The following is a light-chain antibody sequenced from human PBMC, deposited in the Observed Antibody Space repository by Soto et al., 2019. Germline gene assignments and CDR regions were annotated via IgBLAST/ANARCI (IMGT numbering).Light chain of an antibody. J-gene: IGKJ5*01. V-gene: IGKV1-39*01. Sequence: DIQMTQSPSSLSASVGDRVTITCRASQSISRYLNWFQQKPGKAPKLLLYAAFSLQSGVPSSFSGSGSGTDFTLTISSLQPADFATYYCQQSYSAPQGTFGQGTRLEIK. CDR2: AAF. CDR3: QQSYSAPQGT. CDR1: QSISRY.